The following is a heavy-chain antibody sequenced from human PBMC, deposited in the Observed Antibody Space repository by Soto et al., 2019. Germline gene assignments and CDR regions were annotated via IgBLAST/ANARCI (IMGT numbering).Heavy chain of an antibody. V-gene: IGHV4-31*03. J-gene: IGHJ4*02. CDR1: GGSISSGGFY. CDR3: ASSFSFCGNDCYPI. D-gene: IGHD2-21*02. Sequence: PSETLSLTCTVSGGSISSGGFYWSWIRQDPGKGLECIAFIHSSGSAYHNPSLKSRVTISVDTSKNQFSLKLSSVTAADTAVYYCASSFSFCGNDCYPIWGRGTPVTVSS. CDR2: IHSSGSA.